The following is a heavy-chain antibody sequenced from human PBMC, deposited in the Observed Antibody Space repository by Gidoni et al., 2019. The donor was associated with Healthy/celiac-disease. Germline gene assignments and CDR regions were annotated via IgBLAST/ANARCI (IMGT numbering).Heavy chain of an antibody. CDR3: ATGYSGYGDGGRIDY. V-gene: IGHV1-24*01. CDR1: GYTLTESS. Sequence: VQLVQSGAVAQKPGASGKVTCRASGYTLTESSMHWVRQAPGNGLEWMGGFGPENGEADYAQKCQSRVTMTEDTSTDTAYMGLSSLGSEDTAVYYCATGYSGYGDGGRIDYWGQGTLVTVSS. D-gene: IGHD5-12*01. J-gene: IGHJ4*02. CDR2: FGPENGEA.